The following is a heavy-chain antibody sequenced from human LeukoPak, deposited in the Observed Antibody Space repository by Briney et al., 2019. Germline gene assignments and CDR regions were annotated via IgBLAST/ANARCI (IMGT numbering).Heavy chain of an antibody. V-gene: IGHV4-59*08. CDR2: ISYSGDT. CDR3: ARKSSTGGYKGYDVWYFDL. CDR1: GGSITPYF. D-gene: IGHD5-12*01. J-gene: IGHJ2*01. Sequence: SETLSLTCTVSGGSITPYFWSWLRQTPGKGLEWIGYISYSGDTDYNPSLKSRVTISVDTSKNHFPLKMSSVTAADTALYYCARKSSTGGYKGYDVWYFDLWGRGTLVTVSS.